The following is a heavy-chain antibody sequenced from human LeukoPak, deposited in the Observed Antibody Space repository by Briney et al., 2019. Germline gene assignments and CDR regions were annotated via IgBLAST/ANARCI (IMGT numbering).Heavy chain of an antibody. Sequence: PGGSLRLSCAASGFTFSSYGMSWVRQAPGKGLEWVSAISGSGGSTYYADSVKGRFTISRDNSKNTLYLQMNSLKTEDTAVYYCTRDQTPYYWGQGTLVTVSS. V-gene: IGHV3-23*01. J-gene: IGHJ4*02. CDR3: TRDQTPYY. CDR1: GFTFSSYG. CDR2: ISGSGGST.